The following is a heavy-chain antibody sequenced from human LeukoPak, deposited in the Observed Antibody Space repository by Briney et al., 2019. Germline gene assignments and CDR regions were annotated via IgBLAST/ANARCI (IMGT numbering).Heavy chain of an antibody. V-gene: IGHV3-9*01. D-gene: IGHD3-16*01. CDR2: ISWSGSTT. CDR1: GFRFDDYG. Sequence: GGSLRLSCVVSGFRFDDYGPHWVRQAPGKGLEWVSGISWSGSTTGYADSVKGRFTISRDSAKNSLYLQMDSLRVEDTALYYCAKDESTGGFAPGYFYGMGVWGQGTTVTVSS. J-gene: IGHJ6*02. CDR3: AKDESTGGFAPGYFYGMGV.